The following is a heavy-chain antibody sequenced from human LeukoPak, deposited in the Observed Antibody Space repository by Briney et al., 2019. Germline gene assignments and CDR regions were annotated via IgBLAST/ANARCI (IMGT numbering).Heavy chain of an antibody. CDR3: ARTAAGPEY. J-gene: IGHJ4*02. V-gene: IGHV3-74*01. CDR2: ISSDGSTT. D-gene: IGHD6-19*01. CDR1: GFTISSYW. Sequence: GGSLRLPCVASGFTISSYWMHWVRQAPGKGLVWVSRISSDGSTTNYADSVKGRFTISRDNAKNTLYLQMNSLTGEDTAVYFCARTAAGPEYWGQGTRVTVSS.